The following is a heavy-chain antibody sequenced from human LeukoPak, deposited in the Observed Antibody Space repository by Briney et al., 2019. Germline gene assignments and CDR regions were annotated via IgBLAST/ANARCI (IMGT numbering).Heavy chain of an antibody. CDR3: ARVGFGNCSGGSCYLRTYYFDY. Sequence: SETLSLTCTVSGGSISSYYWSWIRQPAGKGLEWIGRIYTSGSTNYNPSPKSRVTMSVDTSKNQFSLKLSSVTAADTAVYYCARVGFGNCSGGSCYLRTYYFDYWGQGTLVTVSS. V-gene: IGHV4-4*07. CDR1: GGSISSYY. J-gene: IGHJ4*02. CDR2: IYTSGST. D-gene: IGHD2-15*01.